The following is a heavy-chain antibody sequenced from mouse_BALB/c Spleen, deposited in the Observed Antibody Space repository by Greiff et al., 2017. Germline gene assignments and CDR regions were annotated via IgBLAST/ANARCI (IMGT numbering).Heavy chain of an antibody. V-gene: IGHV5-6-5*01. CDR3: ARAITTGYYYAMDY. CDR2: ISSGGST. CDR1: GFTFSSYA. Sequence: EVMLVESGGGLVKPGGSLKLSCAASGFTFSSYAMSWVRQTPEKRLEWVASISSGGSTYYPDSVKGRFTISRDNARNILYLQMSSLRSEDTAMYYCARAITTGYYYAMDYWGQGTSVTVSS. J-gene: IGHJ4*01. D-gene: IGHD1-1*01.